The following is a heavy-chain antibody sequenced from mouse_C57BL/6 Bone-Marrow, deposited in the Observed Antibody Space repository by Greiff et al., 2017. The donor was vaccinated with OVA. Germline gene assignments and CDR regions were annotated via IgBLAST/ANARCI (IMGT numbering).Heavy chain of an antibody. V-gene: IGHV1-9*01. CDR2: ILPGSGST. CDR1: GYTFTGYW. D-gene: IGHD1-1*01. J-gene: IGHJ2*01. CDR3: ASLYYYGSSYDFDY. Sequence: QVQLQQSGAELMKPGASVKLSCKATGYTFTGYWIEWVKQRPGHGLEWIGEILPGSGSTNYNEKFTGKATFTADTSSNTAYMQLSSLTTEDAAIYYGASLYYYGSSYDFDYGGQGTTLTVSS.